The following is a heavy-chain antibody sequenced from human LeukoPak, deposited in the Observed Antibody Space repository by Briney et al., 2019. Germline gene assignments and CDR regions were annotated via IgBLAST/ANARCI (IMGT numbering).Heavy chain of an antibody. CDR2: VSGSGDST. Sequence: PGGSLRLSCAASGFTFSSYAMSWVRQAPGKGLEWVSTVSGSGDSTYYADSVKGRFTLSRDNSKNTLSLQMNRLRAEDTALYYCAKSYNYGSGSYYNHFDSWGQGTLVTVSS. CDR1: GFTFSSYA. D-gene: IGHD3-10*01. J-gene: IGHJ4*02. V-gene: IGHV3-23*01. CDR3: AKSYNYGSGSYYNHFDS.